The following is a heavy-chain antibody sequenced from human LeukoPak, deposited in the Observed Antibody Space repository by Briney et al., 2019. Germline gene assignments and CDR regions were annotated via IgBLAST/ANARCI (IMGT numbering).Heavy chain of an antibody. CDR1: GFTFSSYA. CDR2: ISGNGGST. Sequence: GGSLRLSCAASGFTFSSYAMSWVRQAPGKGLEWVSVISGNGGSTYHADSVKGRCTISRDNTNNTLYLQVNSLRAEDTAVYYCAKGPMVRGVIPGTDYWGQGTLVTVSS. V-gene: IGHV3-23*01. J-gene: IGHJ4*02. D-gene: IGHD3-10*01. CDR3: AKGPMVRGVIPGTDY.